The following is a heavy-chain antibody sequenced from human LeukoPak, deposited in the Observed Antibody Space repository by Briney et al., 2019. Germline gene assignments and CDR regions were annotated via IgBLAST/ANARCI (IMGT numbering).Heavy chain of an antibody. V-gene: IGHV3-23*01. Sequence: PGVSLRLSCAASGFTFTSYGMSWVRQAPGKGLEWVSTITGSGGSTYYADSVKGRFTISRDNSKNTLFLQMNSLRAEDTAIYYCAKLKGSSWYGAGDYWGQGTLVTVSS. D-gene: IGHD6-13*01. J-gene: IGHJ4*02. CDR2: ITGSGGST. CDR3: AKLKGSSWYGAGDY. CDR1: GFTFTSYG.